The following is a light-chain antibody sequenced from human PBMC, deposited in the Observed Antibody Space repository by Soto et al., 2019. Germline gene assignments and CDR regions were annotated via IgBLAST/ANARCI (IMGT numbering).Light chain of an antibody. CDR1: QSVSSWY. CDR3: QQFGCSPPAFT. V-gene: IGKV3-20*01. Sequence: ESMLTQSPGTLSLSPGERATLSCKTSQSVSSWYLTWYQQKPGQAPRLLIYGASIRATGIPYRFSGSGSGTDFTLTISRLEPEDSAVYSCQQFGCSPPAFTFGQGTKLEI. J-gene: IGKJ2*01. CDR2: GAS.